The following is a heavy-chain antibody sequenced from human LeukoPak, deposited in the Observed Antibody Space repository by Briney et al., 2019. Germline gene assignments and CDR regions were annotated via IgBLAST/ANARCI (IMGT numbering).Heavy chain of an antibody. D-gene: IGHD4-17*01. CDR2: INPNSGGT. CDR1: GYTFTGYY. J-gene: IGHJ4*02. V-gene: IGHV1-2*06. Sequence: ASXKVSCKASGYTFTGYYMHWVRQAPGQGLEWMGRINPNSGGTNYAQKFQGRGTMTRDKSISTAYMELSRLSSDDTAVYYCAASSYGDYWLYYFDYWGQGTLVTVSS. CDR3: AASSYGDYWLYYFDY.